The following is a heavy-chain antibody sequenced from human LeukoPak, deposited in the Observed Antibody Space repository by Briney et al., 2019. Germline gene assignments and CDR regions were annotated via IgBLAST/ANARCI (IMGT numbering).Heavy chain of an antibody. CDR1: GYTFTGYY. V-gene: IGHV1-2*02. Sequence: GASVKVSCKASGYTFTGYYIHWVRQAPGQGLEWMAWINPDSGDTNYAQKFQGRVTMTRATSTTTAYMELTSLRSDDTAVYYCARMVEKRAGRFYHYYMDVWGKGTTVIVSS. J-gene: IGHJ6*03. D-gene: IGHD3-10*01. CDR2: INPDSGDT. CDR3: ARMVEKRAGRFYHYYMDV.